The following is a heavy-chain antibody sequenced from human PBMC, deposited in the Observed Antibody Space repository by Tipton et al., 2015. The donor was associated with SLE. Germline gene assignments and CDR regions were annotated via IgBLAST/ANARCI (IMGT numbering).Heavy chain of an antibody. V-gene: IGHV4-34*01. J-gene: IGHJ4*02. Sequence: TLSLTCAVSGGSFSGHYWGWIRQPPGKGLDWVGEINQSGSTNCNPSLKSRLIMSVDASKNQFSLKLSSVTAADAAIYYCAGAVGTAAGLRVDWGQGTLVTVSS. CDR3: AGAVGTAAGLRVD. CDR2: INQSGST. D-gene: IGHD6-13*01. CDR1: GGSFSGHY.